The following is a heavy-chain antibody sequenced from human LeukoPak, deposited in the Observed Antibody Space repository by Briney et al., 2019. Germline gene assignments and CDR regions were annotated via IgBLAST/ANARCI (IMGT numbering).Heavy chain of an antibody. D-gene: IGHD5-18*01. CDR1: GGTFSSYA. CDR3: AREAMDPHNWFDP. CDR2: IIPIFGTA. J-gene: IGHJ5*02. Sequence: GASVKVSCKASGGTFSSYAISWVRQAPGQGLEWMGGIIPIFGTANYAQKFQGRVTITADESTSTAYMELSSLRSEDTAVYYCAREAMDPHNWFDPWGQGTLVTVSS. V-gene: IGHV1-69*13.